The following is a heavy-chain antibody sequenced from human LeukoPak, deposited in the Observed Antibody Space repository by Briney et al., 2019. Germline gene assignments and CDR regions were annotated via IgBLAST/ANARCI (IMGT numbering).Heavy chain of an antibody. Sequence: KPSENLSLNCTVSGGSISSSSYYWGWIRQPPGKGLEWIGSIYYSGSTYYNPSLKSRVTISVDTSKNQFSLKLSSVTAADTAVYYCARVRDEDAFDIWGQGTMVTVSS. J-gene: IGHJ3*02. CDR2: IYYSGST. CDR1: GGSISSSSYY. V-gene: IGHV4-39*01. CDR3: ARVRDEDAFDI. D-gene: IGHD4/OR15-4a*01.